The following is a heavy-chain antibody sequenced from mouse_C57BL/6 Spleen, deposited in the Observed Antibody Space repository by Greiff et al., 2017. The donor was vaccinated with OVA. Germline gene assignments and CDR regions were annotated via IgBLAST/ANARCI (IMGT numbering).Heavy chain of an antibody. CDR2: ITPSTGGT. CDR1: GYSFTGYY. D-gene: IGHD1-3*01. J-gene: IGHJ2*01. V-gene: IGHV1-42*01. CDR3: ARSQWSDYLDY. Sequence: EVQRVESGPELVKPGASVKISCKASGYSFTGYYMNWVKQSPEKSLEWIGEITPSTGGTTYNQKFKAKATLTVDKSSSTAYMQLKSLTSEDSAVYYCARSQWSDYLDYWGQGTTLTVSS.